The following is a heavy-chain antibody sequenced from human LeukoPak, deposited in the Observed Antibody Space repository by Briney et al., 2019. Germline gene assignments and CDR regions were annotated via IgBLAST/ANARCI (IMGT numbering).Heavy chain of an antibody. CDR1: GGSISSSNYF. V-gene: IGHV4-39*07. CDR3: AIARRTHYYFDY. J-gene: IGHJ4*02. D-gene: IGHD6-6*01. CDR2: ISYSGTT. Sequence: KPSETLSLTCTVSGGSISSSNYFWGWVRQPPGKGLEWIGTISYSGTTHDNPSLKSRVIISVDTSKKQFSLKLSSVTAADTAVYYCAIARRTHYYFDYWGQGTLVTVSS.